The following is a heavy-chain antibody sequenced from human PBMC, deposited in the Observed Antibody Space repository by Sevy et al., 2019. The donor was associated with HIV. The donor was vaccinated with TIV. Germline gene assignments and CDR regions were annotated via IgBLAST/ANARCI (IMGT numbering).Heavy chain of an antibody. CDR1: RYSLSEIS. V-gene: IGHV1-24*01. CDR3: ATLDFWSDHPFYGTDV. Sequence: ASVKVSCKVSRYSLSEISMHWVRQAPGKRLEWMGGFDPEDGETIYAQKFQGRVTMTEDTSTDTDYMELRRLTSEDTAVYYCATLDFWSDHPFYGTDVWGQGTTVTVSS. D-gene: IGHD3-3*01. J-gene: IGHJ6*02. CDR2: FDPEDGET.